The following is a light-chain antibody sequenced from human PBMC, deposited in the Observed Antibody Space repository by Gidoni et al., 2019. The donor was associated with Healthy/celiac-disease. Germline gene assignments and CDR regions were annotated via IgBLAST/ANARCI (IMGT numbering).Light chain of an antibody. CDR3: QQSYSTPFMYT. J-gene: IGKJ2*01. CDR2: AAS. CDR1: QSISRY. Sequence: DIQMTQSPSSLSASVGDRVTITCRASQSISRYLNWYQQKPGKAPKLLIYAASSLQSGVPSRFSGSGSGTDFILTISSLQPEDFATYYCQQSYSTPFMYTVXQGTKLEIK. V-gene: IGKV1-39*01.